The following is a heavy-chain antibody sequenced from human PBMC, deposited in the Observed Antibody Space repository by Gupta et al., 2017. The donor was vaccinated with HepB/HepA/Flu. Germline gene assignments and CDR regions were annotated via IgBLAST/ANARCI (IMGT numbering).Heavy chain of an antibody. V-gene: IGHV6-1*01. Sequence: QVQLQQSGPGLVKPSQTLSLTCAISGDSVSSNSAAWNWIRQSPSRGLEWLGRTYYRSKWYNDYAVSVKSRITINPDTSKNQFSLQLNSVTPEDTAVYYCARDRQAVSSGWTGRYYYGMDVWGQGTTVTVSS. CDR3: ARDRQAVSSGWTGRYYYGMDV. CDR2: TYYRSKWYN. CDR1: GDSVSSNSAA. J-gene: IGHJ6*02. D-gene: IGHD6-19*01.